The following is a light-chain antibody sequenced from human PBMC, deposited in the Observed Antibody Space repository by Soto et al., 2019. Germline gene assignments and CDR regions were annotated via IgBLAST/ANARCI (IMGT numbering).Light chain of an antibody. CDR3: QKYNTAPWT. CDR2: VAS. Sequence: DIQMTQSPSSLSASVGDRVTITCRASQGISTYLAWYQQKPGKVPKLLIYVASTLQSGVPSRFSGSGSGTEFTLTISSLQPEDVATYYCQKYNTAPWTFGRGTKVEIK. CDR1: QGISTY. V-gene: IGKV1-27*01. J-gene: IGKJ1*01.